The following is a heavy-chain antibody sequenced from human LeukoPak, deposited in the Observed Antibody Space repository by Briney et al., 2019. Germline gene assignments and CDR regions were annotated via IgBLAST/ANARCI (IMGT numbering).Heavy chain of an antibody. CDR2: ISGSGGST. V-gene: IGHV3-23*01. J-gene: IGHJ4*02. CDR1: GFTFSSYA. Sequence: GGSLRLSCAASGFTFSSYAMSWVRQAPGEGLEWVSAISGSGGSTYYADSVKGRFTISRDNSKNTLYLQMNSLRAGDTAVYYCASPTGTGIDYWGQGTLVTVSS. CDR3: ASPTGTGIDY. D-gene: IGHD2-8*02.